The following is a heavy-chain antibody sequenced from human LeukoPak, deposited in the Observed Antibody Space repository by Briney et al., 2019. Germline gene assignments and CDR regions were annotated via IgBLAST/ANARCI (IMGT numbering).Heavy chain of an antibody. CDR1: GFTVSSNY. D-gene: IGHD1-26*01. CDR2: IYSGGST. CDR3: ARGSSGTYDMGY. V-gene: IGHV3-66*01. J-gene: IGHJ4*02. Sequence: GGSLRLSCAASGFTVSSNYMSWVRQAPGKGLEWVSVIYSGGSTYYAESVKGRFTISRDNSKNTLFLQMNGLRAEDTAVHYCARGSSGTYDMGYWGQGTLVTVSS.